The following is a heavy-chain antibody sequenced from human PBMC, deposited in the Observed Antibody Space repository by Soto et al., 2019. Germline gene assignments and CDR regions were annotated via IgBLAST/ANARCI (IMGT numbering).Heavy chain of an antibody. CDR2: ISGTAVST. CDR1: GLTFSKYA. V-gene: IGHV3-23*01. D-gene: IGHD1-1*01. CDR3: VNWNDEDVD. J-gene: IGHJ4*01. Sequence: EVVLLESGGGLAQPGGSLRLSCVASGLTFSKYAMNWVRQAPGKGLEWVASISGTAVSTDYADSVKGRFTISRDNSKNTVSLQMDNLRVEDTATYFCVNWNDEDVDWGQGTLVAVSS.